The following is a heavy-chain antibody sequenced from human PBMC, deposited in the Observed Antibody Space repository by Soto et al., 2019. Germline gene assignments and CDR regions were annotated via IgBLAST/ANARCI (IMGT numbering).Heavy chain of an antibody. CDR1: GYTFTSYG. V-gene: IGHV1-18*01. CDR3: ARGRYGDY. J-gene: IGHJ4*02. D-gene: IGHD1-1*01. Sequence: QVHLVQSGAEVKKPGASVKVSCKGSGYTFTSYGITWVRQAPGQGLEWMGWISAHNGNTNYAQKLQGRVTVTTDTATSTAYMDLRSPRSDDTAVYYCARGRYGDYWGQGALVTVSS. CDR2: ISAHNGNT.